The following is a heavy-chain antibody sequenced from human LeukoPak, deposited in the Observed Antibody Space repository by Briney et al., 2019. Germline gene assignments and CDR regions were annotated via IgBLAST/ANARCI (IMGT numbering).Heavy chain of an antibody. J-gene: IGHJ3*02. D-gene: IGHD3-22*01. CDR1: GYSFTNYV. CDR2: ISGYNGNT. Sequence: ASVKVSCKASGYSFTNYVINWVRQAPGQGLEWMEWISGYNGNTDYAQKLQGRVTMTTDTSTSTAYMDLRSLRSDDTAVYFCAKGRYYDASGSSGGDAFDIWGQGTMVTVSS. V-gene: IGHV1-18*01. CDR3: AKGRYYDASGSSGGDAFDI.